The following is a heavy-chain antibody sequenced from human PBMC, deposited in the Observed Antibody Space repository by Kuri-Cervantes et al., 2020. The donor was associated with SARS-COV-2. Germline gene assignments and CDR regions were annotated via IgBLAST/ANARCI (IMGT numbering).Heavy chain of an antibody. Sequence: ASVKVSCKAPIYTSMNYGISWVRQAPGQGLEWLAIFSTSNGKTHYAQKFQGRVTMTTDTSTSTAYMELRSLRSDDAAVYYCARAFCSSTSCYYFDYWGQGTLVTVSS. CDR3: ARAFCSSTSCYYFDY. D-gene: IGHD2-2*01. J-gene: IGHJ4*02. CDR1: IYTSMNYG. CDR2: FSTSNGKT. V-gene: IGHV1-18*01.